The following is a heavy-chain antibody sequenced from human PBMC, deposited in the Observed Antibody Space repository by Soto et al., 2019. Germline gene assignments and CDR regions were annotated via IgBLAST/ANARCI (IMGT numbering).Heavy chain of an antibody. CDR1: GFTFSSYG. D-gene: IGHD3-3*01. CDR3: ASSTIFGVVNRTPFEY. V-gene: IGHV3-33*01. CDR2: IWYDGSNK. J-gene: IGHJ4*02. Sequence: GGSLRLSCAASGFTFSSYGMHWVRQAPGKGLEWVAVIWYDGSNKYYADSVKGRFTISRDNSKNTLYLQMNSLRAEDTAVYYCASSTIFGVVNRTPFEYWGQGTLVTVSS.